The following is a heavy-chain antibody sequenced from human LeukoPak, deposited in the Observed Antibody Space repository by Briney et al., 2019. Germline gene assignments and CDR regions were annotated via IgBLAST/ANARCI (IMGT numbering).Heavy chain of an antibody. J-gene: IGHJ4*02. V-gene: IGHV3-7*01. D-gene: IGHD3-22*01. CDR2: IKQDGSEK. CDR1: GFTFSSYW. Sequence: PGGSLRLSCAASGFTFSSYWMSWVRQAPGKGLEWVVNIKQDGSEKYYVDSVKGRFTISRDNAKNTLYLQMNSLRAEDTAVYYCARDLGYCPIDYWGQGTLVTVSS. CDR3: ARDLGYCPIDY.